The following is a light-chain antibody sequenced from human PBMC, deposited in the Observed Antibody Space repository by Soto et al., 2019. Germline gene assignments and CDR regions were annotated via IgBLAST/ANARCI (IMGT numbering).Light chain of an antibody. Sequence: QSALTQPASVSGSPGPSLPISCTGTSSDVGGYNYVSWYQQHPGKAPQLMIYDVSNRPSGVSNRFSGSKSGNTASLTISGLQAEDEADYYCSSYTSSSTPLVFGTGTKLTVL. CDR3: SSYTSSSTPLV. CDR2: DVS. CDR1: SSDVGGYNY. J-gene: IGLJ1*01. V-gene: IGLV2-14*01.